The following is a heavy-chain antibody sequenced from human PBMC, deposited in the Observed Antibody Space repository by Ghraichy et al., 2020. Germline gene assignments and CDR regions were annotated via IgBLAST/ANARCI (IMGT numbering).Heavy chain of an antibody. J-gene: IGHJ5*02. CDR1: GFTFSSYR. D-gene: IGHD4-11*01. CDR3: AGELQNWIDP. CDR2: IRQGGSNI. V-gene: IGHV3-7*01. Sequence: GGSLRLSCAASGFTFSSYRMSWVRQAPGKGLEWVSYIRQGGSNIYYADSVKGRFTISRDNAKNSLYLQMNSLRAEDTAVYYCAGELQNWIDPWGQGTLVTVSS.